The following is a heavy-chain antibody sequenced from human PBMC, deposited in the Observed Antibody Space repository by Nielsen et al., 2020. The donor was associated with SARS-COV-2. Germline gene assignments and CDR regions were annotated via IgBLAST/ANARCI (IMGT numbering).Heavy chain of an antibody. CDR2: VHYSGST. V-gene: IGHV4-59*13. D-gene: IGHD1-26*01. CDR3: ARGRWEEYFDY. Sequence: SETLSLTCTVSGGSMNSYYWSWIRQPPGKGLEWIGYVHYSGSTYYNPSLKSRVTISVDTSKNQFSLEVNSVTAADTALYYCARGRWEEYFDYWGQGTLVTVSS. CDR1: GGSMNSYY. J-gene: IGHJ4*02.